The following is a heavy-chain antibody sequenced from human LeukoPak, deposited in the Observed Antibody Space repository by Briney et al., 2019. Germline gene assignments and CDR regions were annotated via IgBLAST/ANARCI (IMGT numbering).Heavy chain of an antibody. Sequence: SETLSLPCAVYGGSFSGYYWSWIRQPPGKGLEWIGEINHSGSTNYNPSLKSRVTISVDTSKNQFSLKLSSVTAADTAVYYCARGIVGATDFDYWGQGTLVTVSS. CDR2: INHSGST. CDR1: GGSFSGYY. J-gene: IGHJ4*02. V-gene: IGHV4-34*01. D-gene: IGHD1-26*01. CDR3: ARGIVGATDFDY.